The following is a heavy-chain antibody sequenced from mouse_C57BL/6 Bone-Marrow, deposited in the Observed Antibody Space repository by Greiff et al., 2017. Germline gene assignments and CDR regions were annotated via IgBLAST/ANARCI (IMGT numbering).Heavy chain of an antibody. D-gene: IGHD1-1*01. Sequence: VQLQQSGAELARPGASVKMSCKASGYTFTSYTMHWVKQRPGQGLEWIGYINPSSGYTKYNQKFKDKATLTADKSSSTAYMQLSSLTSEDSAVYYCARSNYGSVDYWGQGTTLTVSS. J-gene: IGHJ2*01. CDR1: GYTFTSYT. CDR2: INPSSGYT. CDR3: ARSNYGSVDY. V-gene: IGHV1-4*01.